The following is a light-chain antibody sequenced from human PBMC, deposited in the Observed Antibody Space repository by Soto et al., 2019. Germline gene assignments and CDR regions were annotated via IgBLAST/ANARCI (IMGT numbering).Light chain of an antibody. CDR3: QQYVHWPPGT. CDR2: DTS. Sequence: KQSPATLSVSPGERFTLSCRSSQSVSSSLAWYHQRPGQAPRLLIYDTSTRADGIAARFSGSGSGTEFTLTISSLQSEDFAVYYCQQYVHWPPGTFGQGTKVDI. V-gene: IGKV3-15*01. CDR1: QSVSSS. J-gene: IGKJ1*01.